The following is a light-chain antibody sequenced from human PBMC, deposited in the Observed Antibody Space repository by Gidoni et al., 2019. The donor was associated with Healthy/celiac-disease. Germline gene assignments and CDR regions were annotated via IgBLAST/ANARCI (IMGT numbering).Light chain of an antibody. V-gene: IGLV1-40*01. Sequence: QSVLTQPPSVSGAPGQRVTISCTGSSSNIGAGYDLHWYQQLPGTAPKLLIYGNSNRPSVVPDRFSGSKSGTSASLAITGLQAEDEADYYCQSYDSSLSGSVFGGGTKLTVL. CDR3: QSYDSSLSGSV. CDR2: GNS. CDR1: SSNIGAGYD. J-gene: IGLJ2*01.